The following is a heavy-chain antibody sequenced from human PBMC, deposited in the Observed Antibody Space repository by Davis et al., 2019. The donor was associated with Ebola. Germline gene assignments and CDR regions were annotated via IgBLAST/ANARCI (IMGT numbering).Heavy chain of an antibody. J-gene: IGHJ3*02. D-gene: IGHD4-17*01. CDR1: GGTFSSYA. CDR3: AREGLRFYDAFDI. CDR2: IIPILGTA. Sequence: AASVKVSCKASGGTFSSYAISWVRQAPGQGLEWMGRIIPILGTANYAQKFQGRVTITADESTSTAYMELSSLRSEDTAVYYCAREGLRFYDAFDIWGQGTMVTVSS. V-gene: IGHV1-69*11.